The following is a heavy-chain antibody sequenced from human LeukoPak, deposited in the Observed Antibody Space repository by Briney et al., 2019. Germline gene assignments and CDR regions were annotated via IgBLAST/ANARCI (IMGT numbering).Heavy chain of an antibody. CDR1: GGTFSSYA. CDR3: ARGRGYSWNMDV. V-gene: IGHV1-69*06. Sequence: LVKVSCKASGGTFSSYAISWVRQAPGQGLEWMGGIIPIFGTANYAQKFQGRVTITADKSTSTAYMELSSLRSEDTAVYYCARGRGYSWNMDVWGKGTTVTVSS. D-gene: IGHD5-18*01. J-gene: IGHJ6*03. CDR2: IIPIFGTA.